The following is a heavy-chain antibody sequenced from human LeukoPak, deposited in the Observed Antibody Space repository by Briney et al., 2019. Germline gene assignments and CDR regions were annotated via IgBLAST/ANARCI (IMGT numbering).Heavy chain of an antibody. CDR2: ISSSSSYI. J-gene: IGHJ3*02. CDR3: ASFCGGDCFDDAFDI. V-gene: IGHV3-21*01. CDR1: GFTFSSCS. D-gene: IGHD2-21*02. Sequence: GGSLRLSCAASGFTFSSCSMNWVRQAPGKGLEWVSSISSSSSYIYYADSVKGRFTISRDNAKNSLYLQMNSLRAEDTAVYYCASFCGGDCFDDAFDIWGQGTMVTVSS.